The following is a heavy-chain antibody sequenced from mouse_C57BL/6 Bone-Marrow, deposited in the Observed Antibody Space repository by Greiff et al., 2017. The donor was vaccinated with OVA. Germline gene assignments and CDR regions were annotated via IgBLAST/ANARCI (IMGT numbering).Heavy chain of an antibody. CDR2: ISDGGSYT. D-gene: IGHD2-3*01. Sequence: EVQGVESGGGLVKPGGSLKLSCAASGFTFSSYAMSWVRQTPEKRLEWVATISDGGSYTYYPDNVKGRFTISRDNAKNNLYLQMSHLKSEDTAMYYCARYDGFWGQGTLVTVSA. CDR3: ARYDGF. CDR1: GFTFSSYA. V-gene: IGHV5-4*01. J-gene: IGHJ3*01.